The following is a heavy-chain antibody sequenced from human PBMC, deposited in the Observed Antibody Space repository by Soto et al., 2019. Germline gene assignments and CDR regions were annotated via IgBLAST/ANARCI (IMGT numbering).Heavy chain of an antibody. J-gene: IGHJ2*01. CDR3: ARKILGSTSRPNYWYFDL. CDR1: GFTFINYA. Sequence: EVQLLESGGGLVQPGGSLRLSCAGSGFTFINYAMNWVRQAPGKGLEWVSSISGGGDATFFADSVRSRFTISRDNSQNAVTLQMNSLGVDDTSVYYCARKILGSTSRPNYWYFDLWGRGTLVTVSS. CDR2: ISGGGDAT. V-gene: IGHV3-23*01. D-gene: IGHD2-2*01.